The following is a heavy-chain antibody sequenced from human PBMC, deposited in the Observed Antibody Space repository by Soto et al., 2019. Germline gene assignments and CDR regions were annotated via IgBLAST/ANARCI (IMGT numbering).Heavy chain of an antibody. CDR2: IIPIFGTA. J-gene: IGHJ4*02. Sequence: QVQLVQSRAEVKKPGSSVNVSCKASGGTFSSYAISWVRQAPGQGLEWMGGIIPIFGTANYAQKFQGRVTITADESTSTAYMELSSLRSEDTAVYYCATESLRSYVGGIGVYWGQGTLVTVSS. V-gene: IGHV1-69*01. D-gene: IGHD3-16*01. CDR3: ATESLRSYVGGIGVY. CDR1: GGTFSSYA.